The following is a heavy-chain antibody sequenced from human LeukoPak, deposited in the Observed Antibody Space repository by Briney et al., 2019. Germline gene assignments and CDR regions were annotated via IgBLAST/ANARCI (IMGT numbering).Heavy chain of an antibody. J-gene: IGHJ3*02. CDR1: GGPFNGYY. Sequence: KPSEPLSLTCAVWGGPFNGYYWRCLRHSPEKAGEGVGEINHSGSTNYNPSLKSRVTISVDTSKNQFSLKLSSVTAADTAVYYCARTQGVSSSWAKYAFDIWGQGTMVTVSS. D-gene: IGHD6-13*01. CDR3: ARTQGVSSSWAKYAFDI. CDR2: INHSGST. V-gene: IGHV4-34*01.